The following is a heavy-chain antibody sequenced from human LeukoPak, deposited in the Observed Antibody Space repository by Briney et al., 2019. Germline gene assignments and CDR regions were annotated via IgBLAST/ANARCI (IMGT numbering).Heavy chain of an antibody. CDR1: GGSFTGYY. V-gene: IGHV4-34*01. CDR3: ARGPTISETGYFDY. Sequence: PSETLSLTCAVYGGSFTGYYWSCISQSPGKGRQWIAEVNHRGDTNYNPSVKGRVTISVDTSKNQFSLKVTSLTAADTAVYYCARGPTISETGYFDYWGQGTLVTVSS. CDR2: VNHRGDT. J-gene: IGHJ4*03. D-gene: IGHD1-1*01.